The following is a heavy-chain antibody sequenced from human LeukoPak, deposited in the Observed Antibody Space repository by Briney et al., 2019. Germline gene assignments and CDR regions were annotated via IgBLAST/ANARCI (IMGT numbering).Heavy chain of an antibody. D-gene: IGHD2-8*01. CDR1: GGSISSYY. V-gene: IGHV4-59*12. Sequence: SETLSLTCTVSGGSISSYYWSWIRQPPGKGLEWIGYISYSGSTNYNPSLKSRVTILVDTSKNQFSLKLSSVTAADTAVYYCARSPGLAFPDIVLMPSTMPPNWFDPWGQGTLVTVSS. CDR3: ARSPGLAFPDIVLMPSTMPPNWFDP. CDR2: ISYSGST. J-gene: IGHJ5*02.